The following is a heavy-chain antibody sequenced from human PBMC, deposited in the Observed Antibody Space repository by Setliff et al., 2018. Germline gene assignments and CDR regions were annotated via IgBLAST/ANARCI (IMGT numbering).Heavy chain of an antibody. CDR1: GLTLNNVW. CDR2: IKTTSEGGTV. D-gene: IGHD1-26*01. J-gene: IGHJ4*02. V-gene: IGHV3-15*01. Sequence: GGSLRLSCTASGLTLNNVWMNWVRQTPGKGLEWVGRIKTTSEGGTVDYAAPVKGRFTISRDDSKNTLLLQMNNLKTEDTALYYCTTAHYTGNSRTLDFWGPGTLVTVSS. CDR3: TTAHYTGNSRTLDF.